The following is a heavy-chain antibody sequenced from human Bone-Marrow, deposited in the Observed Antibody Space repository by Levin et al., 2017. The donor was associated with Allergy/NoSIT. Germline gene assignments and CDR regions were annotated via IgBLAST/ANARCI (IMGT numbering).Heavy chain of an antibody. V-gene: IGHV3-74*01. D-gene: IGHD4-23*01. CDR1: GFTFSSYW. CDR3: ARDRDYGGNRFDY. CDR2: INSDGSYT. J-gene: IGHJ4*02. Sequence: GESLKISCTASGFTFSSYWMHWVRQGPGKGLVWVSRINSDGSYTDYADSVKGRFTISRDNAKNTLYLQLNSLRAEDTAVYYCARDRDYGGNRFDYWGQGTLVTVSS.